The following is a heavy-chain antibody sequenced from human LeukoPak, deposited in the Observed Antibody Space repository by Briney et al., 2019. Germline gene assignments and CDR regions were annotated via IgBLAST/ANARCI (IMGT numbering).Heavy chain of an antibody. D-gene: IGHD6-19*01. CDR3: ARMFHSGWYSY. CDR2: ISGSGGST. CDR1: GFTFSSYG. J-gene: IGHJ4*02. V-gene: IGHV3-23*01. Sequence: GGSLRLSCAASGFTFSSYGMSWVRQAPGKGLEWVSAISGSGGSTYYADSVKGRFTISRDNSKNTLYLQMNSLRAEDTAVYYCARMFHSGWYSYWGQGTLVTVSS.